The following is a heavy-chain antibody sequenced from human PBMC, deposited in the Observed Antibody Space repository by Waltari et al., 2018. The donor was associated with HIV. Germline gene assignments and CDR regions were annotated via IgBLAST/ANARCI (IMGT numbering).Heavy chain of an antibody. Sequence: QEQLAESGGGLVKHGGALRLSCGVAGFNFSDFSLSWIRQSAGKGLVWLSYLTPSGIPLNYAPAVKGRSTISRDNSRQSLVLQMDSLTADDSGIYYCVRSARDPTGHYPNLDSFDVWGRGSLVTVSS. D-gene: IGHD3-9*01. J-gene: IGHJ2*01. V-gene: IGHV3-11*04. CDR2: LTPSGIPL. CDR3: VRSARDPTGHYPNLDSFDV. CDR1: GFNFSDFS.